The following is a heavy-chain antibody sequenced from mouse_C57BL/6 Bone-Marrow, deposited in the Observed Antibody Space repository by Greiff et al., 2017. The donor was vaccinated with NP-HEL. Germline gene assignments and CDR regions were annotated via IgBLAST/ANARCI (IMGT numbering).Heavy chain of an antibody. Sequence: EVKLMESGPGLVKPSQSLSLTCSVTGYSITSGYYWNWIRQYPGNKLEWMGYISYDGSNNYNPSLKNRISITRDTSKNQFFLKLNSVTTEDTATYYCARVGWLPDAMDYWGQGTSVTVSS. V-gene: IGHV3-6*01. D-gene: IGHD2-3*01. CDR1: GYSITSGYY. J-gene: IGHJ4*01. CDR2: ISYDGSN. CDR3: ARVGWLPDAMDY.